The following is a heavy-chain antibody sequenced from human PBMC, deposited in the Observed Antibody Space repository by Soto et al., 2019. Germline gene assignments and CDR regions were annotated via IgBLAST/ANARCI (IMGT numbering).Heavy chain of an antibody. V-gene: IGHV4-34*01. D-gene: IGHD2-2*01. CDR2: INHSGST. Sequence: QVQLQQWGAGLLKPSETLSLTCAVYGGSFSGYYWSWIRQPPGKGLEGIGEINHSGSTNYNPSLKSRVTISVDTSKNQFSLKLSSVTAADTAVYYCARGPRYCSSTSCYPSPIDYWGQGTLVTVSS. CDR3: ARGPRYCSSTSCYPSPIDY. CDR1: GGSFSGYY. J-gene: IGHJ4*02.